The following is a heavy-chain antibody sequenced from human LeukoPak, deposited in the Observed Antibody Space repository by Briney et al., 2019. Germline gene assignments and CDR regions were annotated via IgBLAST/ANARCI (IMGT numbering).Heavy chain of an antibody. D-gene: IGHD1-14*01. CDR1: GFTFSSYG. CDR2: ISYDGSNK. Sequence: GRSLRLSCAASGFTFSSYGMHWVRQAPGKGLEWVAVISYDGSNKYYADSVKGRFTISSDNSKNTLYLQMNSLRAEDTAVYYCAKLREPFDYWGQGTLVTVSS. V-gene: IGHV3-30*18. J-gene: IGHJ4*02. CDR3: AKLREPFDY.